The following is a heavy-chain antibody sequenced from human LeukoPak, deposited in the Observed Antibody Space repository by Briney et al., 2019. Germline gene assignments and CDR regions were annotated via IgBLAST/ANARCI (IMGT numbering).Heavy chain of an antibody. CDR1: GFTLSDHY. D-gene: IGHD6-6*01. CDR2: SRNKANSYTT. Sequence: GGSLRLSCATSGFTLSDHYMDWVRQAPGKALEGVGRSRNKANSYTTEYVASVKDRFTISRDDSKNTLYLQMNSLKTEDTAVYYWPSSSSTVVITSDTCYNYYYYIDVWGKGATVTVSS. CDR3: PSSSSTVVITSDTCYNYYYYIDV. V-gene: IGHV3-72*01. J-gene: IGHJ6*03.